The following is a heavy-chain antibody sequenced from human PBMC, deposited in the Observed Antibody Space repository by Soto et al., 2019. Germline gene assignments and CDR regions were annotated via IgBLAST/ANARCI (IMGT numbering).Heavy chain of an antibody. V-gene: IGHV3-74*01. CDR2: INSDGSST. J-gene: IGHJ6*02. D-gene: IGHD3-3*01. CDR3: ARDYDFWSGYYSNYGMYV. Sequence: EVQLVESGGGLVQPGGSLRLSCAASGFTFSSYWMHWVRQAPGKGLVWVSRINSDGSSTSYADSVKGRFTISRDNAKNTLYLQMNSLRAEDTAVYYCARDYDFWSGYYSNYGMYVWGQGTTVTVSS. CDR1: GFTFSSYW.